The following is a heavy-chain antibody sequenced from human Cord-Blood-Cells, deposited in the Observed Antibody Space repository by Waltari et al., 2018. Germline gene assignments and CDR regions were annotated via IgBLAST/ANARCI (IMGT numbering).Heavy chain of an antibody. V-gene: IGHV3-53*01. D-gene: IGHD3-3*01. Sequence: DVQLVESGGGLIQPGGSRRLSGAASGFTVSSTYITSFRPAPGKGLEWVSVIYSGGSTYYADSVKGRFTISRDNSKNTLYLQMNSLRAEDTAVYYCARSFRFLEWLGWFDPWGQGTLVTVSS. CDR2: IYSGGST. CDR3: ARSFRFLEWLGWFDP. J-gene: IGHJ5*02. CDR1: GFTVSSTY.